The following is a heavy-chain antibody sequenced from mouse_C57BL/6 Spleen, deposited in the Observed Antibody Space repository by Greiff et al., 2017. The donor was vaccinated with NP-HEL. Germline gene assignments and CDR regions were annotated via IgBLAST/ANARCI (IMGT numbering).Heavy chain of an antibody. Sequence: EVKLMESGGGLVQPGGSLKLSCAASGFTFSDYGMAWVRQAPRKGPEWVAFISNLAYSIYYADTVTGRFTIARENAKNTLYLEMSSLRSEDTAMYYCARLKGYAMDYWGQGTSVTVSS. CDR2: ISNLAYSI. CDR3: ARLKGYAMDY. CDR1: GFTFSDYG. V-gene: IGHV5-15*01. J-gene: IGHJ4*01.